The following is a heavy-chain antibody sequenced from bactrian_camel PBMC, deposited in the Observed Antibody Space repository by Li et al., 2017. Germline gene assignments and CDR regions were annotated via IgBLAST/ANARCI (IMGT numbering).Heavy chain of an antibody. D-gene: IGHD2*01. Sequence: VQLVESGGGSVEAGGSLRLSCAASGWTNSDKCMAWFRQAPGKEREGVARIDTRTTSPFYADSVKGRFTISMDNAKNTLDLQMNSLKPEDAAMYYCAADKTELRSLIRAGGRTFPGLLSDWGQGTQVTVS. CDR2: IDTRTTSP. CDR1: GWTNSDKC. CDR3: AADKTELRSLIRAGGRTFPGLLSD. V-gene: IGHV3S1*01. J-gene: IGHJ4*01.